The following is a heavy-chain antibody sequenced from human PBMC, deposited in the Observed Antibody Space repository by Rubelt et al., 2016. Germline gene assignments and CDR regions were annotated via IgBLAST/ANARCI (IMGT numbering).Heavy chain of an antibody. CDR3: ARDVRGYSGCDPTFGY. D-gene: IGHD5-12*01. V-gene: IGHV3-21*01. J-gene: IGHJ4*02. CDR2: ISSSSSYI. Sequence: RGGLEWVSSISSSSSYIYYADSVKGRFTISRDNAKNSLYLQMNSLRAEDTAVYYCARDVRGYSGCDPTFGYWGQGTLVTVSS.